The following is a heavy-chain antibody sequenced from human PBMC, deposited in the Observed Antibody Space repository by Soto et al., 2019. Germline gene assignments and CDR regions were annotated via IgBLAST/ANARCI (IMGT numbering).Heavy chain of an antibody. CDR2: ISHDNGNT. Sequence: QVQLVQSGGEVKKPGASVKVSCKASGYTFTIYGINWLRQAPGQGLEWMGGISHDNGNTNNAQKLQGRVTMTTDTSTSTAYRGLRSQRSDASAVDCCARALRYSGYAERAVWGQWTTVTVSS. CDR1: GYTFTIYG. CDR3: ARALRYSGYAERAV. D-gene: IGHD5-12*01. J-gene: IGHJ6*02. V-gene: IGHV1-18*01.